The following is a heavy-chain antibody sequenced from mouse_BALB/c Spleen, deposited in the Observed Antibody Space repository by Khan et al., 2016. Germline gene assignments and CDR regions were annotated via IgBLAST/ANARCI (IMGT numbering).Heavy chain of an antibody. Sequence: QIQLVQSGPELKKPGETVKISCKASGYTFTNYGMNWVKQATGKGLKWMGWINTNTGEPTYAEEFKGRFAFSLKTSARTAYLQINNLKNENTATYFCARGVLNFDYWGQGTTLTVSS. V-gene: IGHV9-3*02. CDR3: ARGVLNFDY. J-gene: IGHJ2*01. CDR2: INTNTGEP. CDR1: GYTFTNYG. D-gene: IGHD1-1*01.